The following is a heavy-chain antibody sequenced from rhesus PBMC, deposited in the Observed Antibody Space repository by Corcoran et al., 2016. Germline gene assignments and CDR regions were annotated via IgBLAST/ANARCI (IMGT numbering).Heavy chain of an antibody. D-gene: IGHD6-37*01. V-gene: IGHV3-100*02. J-gene: IGHJ4*01. CDR2: ISESGGTI. Sequence: DVQLVESGGGLVKPGGSLRLSCVASGFTFSSYEMHWVRQAPGKGLEGVSVISESGGTIYYAASVKGRFTISRDNAKNSLFLQMNSLRAEDTAVYYCTRVGRWLAHTYFDYWGQGVLVTVSS. CDR3: TRVGRWLAHTYFDY. CDR1: GFTFSSYE.